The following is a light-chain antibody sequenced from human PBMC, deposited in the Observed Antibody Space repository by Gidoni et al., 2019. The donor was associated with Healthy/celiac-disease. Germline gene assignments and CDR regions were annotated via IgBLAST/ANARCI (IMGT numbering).Light chain of an antibody. CDR3: QQYYSTLLT. J-gene: IGKJ4*01. Sequence: DIVMTQSPDSLAVSLGERATINCKSSQSVLYSSNNKNYLAWYQQKPGQPPKLLIYWASTRESGVHDRFSGSGSGTDFTLTISRLQAEDVAVYYCQQYYSTLLTFGGGTKVEIK. CDR2: WAS. CDR1: QSVLYSSNNKNY. V-gene: IGKV4-1*01.